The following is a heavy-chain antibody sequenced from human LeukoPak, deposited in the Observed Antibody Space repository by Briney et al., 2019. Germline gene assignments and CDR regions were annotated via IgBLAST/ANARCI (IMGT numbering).Heavy chain of an antibody. CDR3: ARVRPLRYGGNSPVDY. CDR1: GGSISSYY. J-gene: IGHJ4*02. CDR2: IYYSGST. V-gene: IGHV4-59*01. Sequence: PSETLSLTCTVSGGSISSYYWSWIRQPPGKGLEWIGYIYYSGSTNYNPSLKSRVTISVDTSKNQFSLKLSSVTAADTAVYYCARVRPLRYGGNSPVDYWGQGTLVTVSS. D-gene: IGHD4-23*01.